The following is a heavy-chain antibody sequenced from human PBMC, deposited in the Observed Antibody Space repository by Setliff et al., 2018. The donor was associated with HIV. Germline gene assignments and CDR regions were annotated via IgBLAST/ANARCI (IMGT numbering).Heavy chain of an antibody. V-gene: IGHV4-34*01. CDR3: ARGLQGWGSAGPNWFDP. CDR1: GESFSDYS. J-gene: IGHJ5*02. Sequence: SETLSLTCAVYGESFSDYSWTWIRQPPGKGLEWIGDVNHSGSANYNPSLMSRVTISVDTSKNQFSLKLTSVTAADTAVYYCARGLQGWGSAGPNWFDPWGQGTLVTVSS. D-gene: IGHD7-27*01. CDR2: VNHSGSA.